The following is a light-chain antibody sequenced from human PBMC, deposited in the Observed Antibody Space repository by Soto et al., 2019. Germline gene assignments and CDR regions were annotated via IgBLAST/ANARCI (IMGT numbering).Light chain of an antibody. J-gene: IGKJ2*01. CDR2: DAS. CDR1: RSINRW. CDR3: QQYHSYPYT. V-gene: IGKV1-5*01. Sequence: DIQMTQSPSSLSASVGDRVTITCRASRSINRWVAWYQQKSGKAPALLIYDASGLESGAPSKFSGSGSGTEFTLTISSLQTEDFATYYCQQYHSYPYTFGQGTKVDIK.